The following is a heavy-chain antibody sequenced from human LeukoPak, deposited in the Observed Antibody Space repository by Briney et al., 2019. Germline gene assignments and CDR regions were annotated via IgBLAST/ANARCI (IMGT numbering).Heavy chain of an antibody. Sequence: SETLSLTCTVYGGSFSGYYWSWIRQPPGKGLEWIGEINHSGSTNYNPSLKSRVTISVDTSKNQFSLKLSSVTAADTAVYYCARDSTYYYDSSGQQESYDAFDIWGQGTTVTVSS. CDR1: GGSFSGYY. J-gene: IGHJ3*02. V-gene: IGHV4-34*01. CDR3: ARDSTYYYDSSGQQESYDAFDI. CDR2: INHSGST. D-gene: IGHD3-22*01.